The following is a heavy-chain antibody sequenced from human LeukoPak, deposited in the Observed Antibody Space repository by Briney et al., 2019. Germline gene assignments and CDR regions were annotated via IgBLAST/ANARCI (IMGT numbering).Heavy chain of an antibody. CDR1: GFTFSSYS. D-gene: IGHD3-10*01. Sequence: PGGSLRLSCAASGFTFSSYSMNWVRQAPGKGLEWVSSISSSSSYIYYADSVKGRFTISRDNSKNTLYLQMNSLRAEDTAVYYCARGEYYGSGSYSIWGQGTLVTVSS. J-gene: IGHJ4*02. V-gene: IGHV3-21*04. CDR3: ARGEYYGSGSYSI. CDR2: ISSSSSYI.